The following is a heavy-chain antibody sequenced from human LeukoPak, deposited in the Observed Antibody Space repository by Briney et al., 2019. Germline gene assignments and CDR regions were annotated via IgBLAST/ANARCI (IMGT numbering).Heavy chain of an antibody. CDR2: ISAYNGNT. D-gene: IGHD6-13*01. J-gene: IGHJ6*02. V-gene: IGHV1-18*01. CDR3: ATVGLAAAGTRNYYYYGMDV. CDR1: GYTFTSYG. Sequence: ASVKVSCKASGYTFTSYGISWVRQAPGQGLEWMGWISAYNGNTNYAQKLQGRVTMTTDTSTSTAYMELRSLRSEDTAVYYCATVGLAAAGTRNYYYYGMDVWGQGTTVTVSS.